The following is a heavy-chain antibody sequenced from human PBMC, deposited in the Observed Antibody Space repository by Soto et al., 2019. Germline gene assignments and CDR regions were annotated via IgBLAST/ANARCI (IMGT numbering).Heavy chain of an antibody. CDR3: ARGLYYYDSSGSLDAFDI. J-gene: IGHJ3*02. V-gene: IGHV1-69*02. Sequence: GASVKVSCKASVGTFSSYTISWVRQAPGQGLEWMGRIIPILGIANYAQKFQGRVTITADKSTSTAYMELSSLRSEDTAVYYCARGLYYYDSSGSLDAFDIWGQGTMVTVSS. CDR2: IIPILGIA. CDR1: VGTFSSYT. D-gene: IGHD3-22*01.